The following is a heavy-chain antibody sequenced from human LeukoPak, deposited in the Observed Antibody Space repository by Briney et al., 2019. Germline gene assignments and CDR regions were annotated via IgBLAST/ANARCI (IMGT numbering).Heavy chain of an antibody. CDR3: ARAHLYCSGGSCYFDY. D-gene: IGHD2-15*01. Sequence: GGSLRLSCAASGFTFSSYSMNWVRQAPGKGLEWVSSISSSSSYIYYADSVKGRFTISRDNAKNSLYLQMNSLRAEDTAVYYCARAHLYCSGGSCYFDYWGQGTLVTVSS. CDR2: ISSSSSYI. J-gene: IGHJ4*02. CDR1: GFTFSSYS. V-gene: IGHV3-21*01.